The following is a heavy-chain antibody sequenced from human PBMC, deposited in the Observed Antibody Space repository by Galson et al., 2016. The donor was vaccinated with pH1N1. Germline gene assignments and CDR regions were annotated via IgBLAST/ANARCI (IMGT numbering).Heavy chain of an antibody. V-gene: IGHV1-46*01. J-gene: IGHJ4*02. CDR3: ARGGYWVY. CDR1: GYTFTTQY. D-gene: IGHD3-22*01. Sequence: VKVSCQASGYTFTTQYVNWVRQAPGQGLEWLGVIDPSGGSTTYAQKFQGRVTVAVDTSTSTVYMELSSLRSDDTAMHYCARGGYWVYWGQGTLVTVSS. CDR2: IDPSGGST.